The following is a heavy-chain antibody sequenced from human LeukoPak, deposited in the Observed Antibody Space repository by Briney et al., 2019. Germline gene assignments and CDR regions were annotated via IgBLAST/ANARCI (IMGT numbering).Heavy chain of an antibody. Sequence: GESLKISCKGSGYSFTSYWVGWVRQMPGKGLEWMGIIYPGDSDTRYSPSFQGHVTISADKSITTAYLQWSSLKASDTAMYYCAFSLYYRGSENYPDYWGQGTLVTVSS. CDR2: IYPGDSDT. V-gene: IGHV5-51*01. J-gene: IGHJ4*02. CDR1: GYSFTSYW. CDR3: AFSLYYRGSENYPDY. D-gene: IGHD3-10*01.